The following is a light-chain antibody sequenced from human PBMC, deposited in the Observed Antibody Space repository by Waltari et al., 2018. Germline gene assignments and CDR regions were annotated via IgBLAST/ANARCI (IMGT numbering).Light chain of an antibody. Sequence: QSALTQPASVSGSPGQSITISCPGTNRDIDAYDSVSWYQQHPGKAHKLILYDVSGRPSGISNRFSGSKSDNTASLTISGLQDEDEADYYCSSYATSNTVVFGGGTKVTVL. CDR1: NRDIDAYDS. V-gene: IGLV2-14*03. J-gene: IGLJ2*01. CDR3: SSYATSNTVV. CDR2: DVS.